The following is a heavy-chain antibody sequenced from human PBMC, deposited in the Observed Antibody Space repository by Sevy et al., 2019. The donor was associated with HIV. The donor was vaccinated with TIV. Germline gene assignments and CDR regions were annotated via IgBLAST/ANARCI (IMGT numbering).Heavy chain of an antibody. V-gene: IGHV3-7*01. CDR2: IKQDGSEK. CDR1: GFTFSSYW. J-gene: IGHJ3*02. CDR3: ARGKSIAATYRPGDAFDI. D-gene: IGHD6-13*01. Sequence: GGSLRLSCAASGFTFSSYWMSWVRQAPGKGLEWVANIKQDGSEKYYVDSVKGRFTISRDNAKNSLYLQMNSLRAEDTAVYYCARGKSIAATYRPGDAFDIWGQGTMVTVSS.